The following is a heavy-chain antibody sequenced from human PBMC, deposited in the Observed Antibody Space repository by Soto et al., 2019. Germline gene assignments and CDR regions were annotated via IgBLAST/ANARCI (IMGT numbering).Heavy chain of an antibody. Sequence: QVTLKESGPVLVKPTETLTLTCTVSGFSLSNARMGVSWIRQPPGKALEWLAHIFSNDEKSYSTSLKSRLTISKDTXISXVXHTMTNMDPVDTATYYCARIELLWFGELLPTGWFDPWGQGTLVTVSS. D-gene: IGHD3-10*01. CDR1: GFSLSNARMG. J-gene: IGHJ5*02. CDR3: ARIELLWFGELLPTGWFDP. V-gene: IGHV2-26*01. CDR2: IFSNDEK.